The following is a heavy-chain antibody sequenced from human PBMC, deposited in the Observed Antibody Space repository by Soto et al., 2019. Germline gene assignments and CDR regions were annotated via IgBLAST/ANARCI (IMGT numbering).Heavy chain of an antibody. V-gene: IGHV4-59*01. D-gene: IGHD6-19*01. CDR1: GGSISTDY. CDR3: ARSRGSGWSFDY. J-gene: IGHJ4*02. Sequence: QVQLQESGPGLVKPSETLSLTCTVSGGSISTDYWSWFRQFPGKGLEWIGYIYYSGSTKYNPSLNSRVAISLDTAKNQFSLKLTSLNTADTAVYYCARSRGSGWSFDYWGQGTLVTVSS. CDR2: IYYSGST.